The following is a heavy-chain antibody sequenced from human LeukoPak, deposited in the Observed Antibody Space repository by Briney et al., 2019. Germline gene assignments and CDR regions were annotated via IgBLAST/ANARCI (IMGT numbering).Heavy chain of an antibody. CDR1: GFTFSSYA. CDR2: ISGSGGST. J-gene: IGHJ4*02. Sequence: GGSLRLSCAASGFTFSSYAMSWVRQAPGKGLEWVSAISGSGGSTYYADSVKDRFTISRDNSKNTLYLQMNSLRAEDTAVYYCAKTDLWFGEFYFDYWGQGTLVTVSS. V-gene: IGHV3-23*01. CDR3: AKTDLWFGEFYFDY. D-gene: IGHD3-10*01.